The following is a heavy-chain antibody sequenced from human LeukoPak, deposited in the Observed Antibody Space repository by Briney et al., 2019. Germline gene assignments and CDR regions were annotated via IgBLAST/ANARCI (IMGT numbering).Heavy chain of an antibody. Sequence: GGSLRLSCAASGFTVSSTEVSWARQAPGKGLEWVSSISGGSTYYADSVKGRFTISRDNSKNTLYLQMNSLRAEDTAVYYCARGREADYGDYDGKFDYWGQGTLVTVSS. CDR2: ISGGST. CDR1: GFTVSSTE. V-gene: IGHV3-38-3*01. CDR3: ARGREADYGDYDGKFDY. J-gene: IGHJ4*02. D-gene: IGHD4-17*01.